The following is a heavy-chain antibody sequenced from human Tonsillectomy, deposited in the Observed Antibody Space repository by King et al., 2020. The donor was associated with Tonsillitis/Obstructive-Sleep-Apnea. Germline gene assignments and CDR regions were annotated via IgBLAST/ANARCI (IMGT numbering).Heavy chain of an antibody. CDR3: ARDGWGLSPLDC. Sequence: VQLQQWGAGLLKPSETLSLTCGVYGGSLSGYNWSWIRQSPGRGLEWIGEITHSGSTNYNPSLKSRVTISVDTSKNQFSLKLTSVTAADTAVYYCARDGWGLSPLDCWGQGTLVTVSS. CDR1: GGSLSGYN. J-gene: IGHJ4*02. V-gene: IGHV4-34*01. CDR2: ITHSGST. D-gene: IGHD1-26*01.